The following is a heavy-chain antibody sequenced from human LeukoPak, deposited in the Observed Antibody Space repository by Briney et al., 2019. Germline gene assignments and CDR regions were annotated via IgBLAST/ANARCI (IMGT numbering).Heavy chain of an antibody. CDR3: EKDAVATVNYFDY. CDR1: GLTFNFFA. J-gene: IGHJ4*02. CDR2: LSGSGGDT. D-gene: IGHD4-17*01. V-gene: IGHV3-23*01. Sequence: GGSLRLSCALSGLTFNFFAIGWVSQAPGKGLEWVSGLSGSGGDTDYADSVKGRFTISRDNSRNTLYLQMNSLRSEDTAVYYCEKDAVATVNYFDYWGQGSLVTVSS.